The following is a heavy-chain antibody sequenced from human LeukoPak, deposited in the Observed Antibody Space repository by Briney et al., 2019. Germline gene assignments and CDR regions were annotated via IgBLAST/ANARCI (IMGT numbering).Heavy chain of an antibody. CDR1: EFSVGSNY. Sequence: GGSLRLSCAASEFSVGSNYMTWVRQAPGKGLEWVSLIYSGGSTYYADSVKGRFTISRDNSKNTLSLQLNSLRPDDTAVFYCSQGLLSWGQGTLLTV. J-gene: IGHJ5*02. CDR3: SQGLLS. V-gene: IGHV3-66*01. CDR2: IYSGGST.